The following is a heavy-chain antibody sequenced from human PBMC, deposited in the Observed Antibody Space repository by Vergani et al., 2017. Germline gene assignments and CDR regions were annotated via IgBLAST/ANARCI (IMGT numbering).Heavy chain of an antibody. CDR3: ARDRSIAAAGSYYYYGMDV. CDR1: GGSISSSSYY. Sequence: QLQLQESGPGLVKPSETLSLTCTVSGGSISSSSYYWGWIRQPPGKGLEWIGSIYYSGSTYYNPSLNSRVTISVDTSKNQFSLKLSSVTAADTAVYYCARDRSIAAAGSYYYYGMDVWGQGTTVTVSS. J-gene: IGHJ6*02. V-gene: IGHV4-39*07. CDR2: IYYSGST. D-gene: IGHD6-13*01.